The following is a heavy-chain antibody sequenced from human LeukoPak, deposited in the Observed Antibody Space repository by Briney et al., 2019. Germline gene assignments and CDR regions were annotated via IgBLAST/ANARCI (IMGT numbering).Heavy chain of an antibody. Sequence: GGSLRLSCAASGFSFSSYAMNWVRQAPGKGLEWLSSIRGSGADTYYPDSVKGRFTISRDNSKYTLYLQMNSLRADDTAVYYCAKGFDPYYIDLWGQGTLVTVSS. CDR3: AKGFDPYYIDL. CDR2: IRGSGADT. CDR1: GFSFSSYA. J-gene: IGHJ5*02. D-gene: IGHD3-9*01. V-gene: IGHV3-23*01.